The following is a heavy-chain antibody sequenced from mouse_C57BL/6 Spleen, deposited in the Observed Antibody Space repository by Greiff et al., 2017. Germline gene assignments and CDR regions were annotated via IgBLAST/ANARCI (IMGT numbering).Heavy chain of an antibody. CDR2: IYPGDGDT. CDR1: GYAFSSYW. CDR3: ARGGTTVVARHWYFDV. Sequence: VQLQQSGAELVKPGASVKISCKASGYAFSSYWMNWVKQRPGKGLEWIGQIYPGDGDTNYNGKFKGKATLTADKSSSTAYMQLSSLTSEDSAVYSCARGGTTVVARHWYFDVWGTGTTVTVAS. D-gene: IGHD1-1*01. V-gene: IGHV1-80*01. J-gene: IGHJ1*03.